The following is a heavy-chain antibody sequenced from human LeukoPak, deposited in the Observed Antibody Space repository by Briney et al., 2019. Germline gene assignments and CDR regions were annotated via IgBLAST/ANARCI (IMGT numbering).Heavy chain of an antibody. CDR1: GYTFTSYS. J-gene: IGHJ4*02. CDR3: ARDFNMVIFDY. D-gene: IGHD2/OR15-2a*01. CDR2: INTNTGNP. V-gene: IGHV7-4-1*02. Sequence: ASVKVSCKASGYTFTSYSMNWVRQAPGQGLEWMGWINTNTGNPTYAQGFTGRFVFSLDTSVSTAYLQISGLKAEDTAVYYCARDFNMVIFDYWGQGTLVTVSS.